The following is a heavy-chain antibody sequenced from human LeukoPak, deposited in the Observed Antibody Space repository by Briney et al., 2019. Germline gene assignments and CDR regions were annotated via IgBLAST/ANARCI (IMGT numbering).Heavy chain of an antibody. D-gene: IGHD3-22*01. J-gene: IGHJ4*02. CDR3: ERAMISGFEY. Sequence: GGSLRLSCAASGLAFSSFGMHCVRHSPGKGVVCVSRINPDATITTYADSVSGRFSISRNNATNTMYLQIDSLRAEDTAMYYCERAMISGFEYWGKGTRVTVSS. V-gene: IGHV3-74*01. CDR2: INPDATIT. CDR1: GLAFSSFG.